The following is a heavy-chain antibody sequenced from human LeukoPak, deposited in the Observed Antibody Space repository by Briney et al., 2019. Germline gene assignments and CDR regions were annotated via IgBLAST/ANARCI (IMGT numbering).Heavy chain of an antibody. CDR2: ISYDGRIK. Sequence: PGRSLRLSCAASGFTFLSYAMHWVRQAPGKGLEWVAVISYDGRIKCYGDPAKGRFTISRDNSKNALYLQMNSLRAEDTAAYYCATNDILSGYYTFYYCGQGTLVTVSS. J-gene: IGHJ4*02. D-gene: IGHD3-9*01. CDR3: ATNDILSGYYTFYY. V-gene: IGHV3-30*04. CDR1: GFTFLSYA.